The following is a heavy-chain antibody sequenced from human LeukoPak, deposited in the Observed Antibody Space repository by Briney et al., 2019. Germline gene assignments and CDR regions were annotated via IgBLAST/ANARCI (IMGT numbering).Heavy chain of an antibody. J-gene: IGHJ4*02. Sequence: SETLSLTCAVSGGTFSGYYWTWIRQPPGKGLEWIGEINHSGSANYNPSLKSRVTISVDTSKNQFSLKLSSVTAADTAVYYCARGYGSERGYYFDYWGQGTLVTVSS. V-gene: IGHV4-34*09. CDR2: INHSGSA. CDR3: ARGYGSERGYYFDY. CDR1: GGTFSGYY. D-gene: IGHD3-10*01.